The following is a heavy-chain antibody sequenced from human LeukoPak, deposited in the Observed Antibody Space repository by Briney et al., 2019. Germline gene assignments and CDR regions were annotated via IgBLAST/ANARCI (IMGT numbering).Heavy chain of an antibody. CDR2: IYYSGST. J-gene: IGHJ4*02. CDR3: ARGRRDGYNLEYFDN. V-gene: IGHV4-39*02. Sequence: SETLSLTCTVSGGSISSSSYYWGWIRQPPGKGLEWIGSIYYSGSTYYNPSLKSRVTISVDTSKNHFSVKLSSVTAADTAVYYCARGRRDGYNLEYFDNWGQGTLVTVSS. CDR1: GGSISSSSYY. D-gene: IGHD5-24*01.